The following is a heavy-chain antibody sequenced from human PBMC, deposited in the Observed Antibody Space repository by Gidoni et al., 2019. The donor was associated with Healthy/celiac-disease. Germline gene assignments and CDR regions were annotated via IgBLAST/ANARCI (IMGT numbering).Heavy chain of an antibody. V-gene: IGHV4-34*01. CDR3: ARRRTGASFDI. J-gene: IGHJ3*02. CDR2: INHSGST. D-gene: IGHD7-27*01. CDR1: GGSFSGYY. Sequence: QVQLQQWGAGLLKPSATLSITCAVYGGSFSGYYWSWIRQPPGKGLEWIGEINHSGSTNYNPSLKSRVTISVDTSKNQFSLKLSSVTAADTAVYYCARRRTGASFDIWGQGTMVTVSS.